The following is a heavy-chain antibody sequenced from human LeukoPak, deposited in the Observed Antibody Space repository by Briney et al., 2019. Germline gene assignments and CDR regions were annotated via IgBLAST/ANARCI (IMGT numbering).Heavy chain of an antibody. CDR1: GGSISSGSYY. V-gene: IGHV4-61*02. CDR3: ARVPIAAAGLPFDY. D-gene: IGHD6-13*01. CDR2: IYTSGST. Sequence: PSETLSLTCTVSGGSISSGSYYWSWIRQPAGKGLEWIGRIYTSGSTNYNPSLKSRVTISVDTSKNQFSLKLSSVTAADTAVYYCARVPIAAAGLPFDYWGQGTLVTVSS. J-gene: IGHJ4*02.